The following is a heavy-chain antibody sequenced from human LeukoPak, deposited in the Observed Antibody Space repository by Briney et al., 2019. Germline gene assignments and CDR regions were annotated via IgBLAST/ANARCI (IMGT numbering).Heavy chain of an antibody. D-gene: IGHD2-2*01. CDR3: ARDNKTSGTSIHYYYGMDV. Sequence: GRSLRLSCAASGFTFSSYAMHWVRQAPGKGLEWVAVISYDGSNKYYADSVKGRFTISRDNSKNTLYLQMNSLRAEDTAVYYCARDNKTSGTSIHYYYGMDVWGQGTTVTVSS. J-gene: IGHJ6*02. V-gene: IGHV3-30-3*01. CDR2: ISYDGSNK. CDR1: GFTFSSYA.